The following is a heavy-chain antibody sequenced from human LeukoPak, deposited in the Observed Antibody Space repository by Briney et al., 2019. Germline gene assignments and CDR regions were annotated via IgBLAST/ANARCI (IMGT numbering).Heavy chain of an antibody. CDR1: GYTFTDYY. J-gene: IGHJ2*01. D-gene: IGHD6-13*01. CDR3: ARSTITVTAAGHFDL. V-gene: IGHV1-2*06. Sequence: GASVKVSCKSSGYTFTDYYVHWVRQAPGQGLEWMGRINPNSGDRNYAQNFQGRVTMSRDTSISTAYLELNRLIFDDTAVFYCARSTITVTAAGHFDLWGRGTLVTVSS. CDR2: INPNSGDR.